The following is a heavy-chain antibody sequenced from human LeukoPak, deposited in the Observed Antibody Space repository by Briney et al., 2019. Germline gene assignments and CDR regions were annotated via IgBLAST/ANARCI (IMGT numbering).Heavy chain of an antibody. CDR2: ISYDGSNK. J-gene: IGHJ3*02. V-gene: IGHV3-30*18. CDR3: AKDGLTGSDAFDI. D-gene: IGHD3-9*01. CDR1: GFTFSSYG. Sequence: GGSLRLSCAASGFTFSSYGMHWVRQAPGKGLEWVAVISYDGSNKYYADSVKGRFTISRDNSKNTLYLQMNSLRAEDTAVYYCAKDGLTGSDAFDIWGQGTMVTVSS.